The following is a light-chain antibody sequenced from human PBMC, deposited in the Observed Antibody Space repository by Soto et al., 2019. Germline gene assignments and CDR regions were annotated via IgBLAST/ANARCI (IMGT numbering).Light chain of an antibody. J-gene: IGLJ3*02. CDR3: CSYAGTSTGV. Sequence: QSALTQPASVSGSLGQSITITCSGTSSDIGSYNLVSWYQQHPGKAPKLMIYEGSRRPSGVSNRFSGSRSANTASLTISGLQAEDEADYYCCSYAGTSTGVFGGGTKLTVL. CDR2: EGS. V-gene: IGLV2-23*01. CDR1: SSDIGSYNL.